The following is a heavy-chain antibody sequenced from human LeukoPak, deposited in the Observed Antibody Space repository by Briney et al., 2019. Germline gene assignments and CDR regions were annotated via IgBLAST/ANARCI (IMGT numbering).Heavy chain of an antibody. CDR2: ISSGSNK. CDR1: GFTFNNFG. D-gene: IGHD3-22*01. CDR3: AKVGYYYDSSLSAFDI. Sequence: GRSLRLSCAASGFTFNNFGMHWVRQAPGKGLEWVAVISSGSNKYYADSVKGRFTISRDNSKNTLYLQMNSLRHEDTAVYYCAKVGYYYDSSLSAFDIWGQGTMVTVSS. J-gene: IGHJ3*02. V-gene: IGHV3-30*18.